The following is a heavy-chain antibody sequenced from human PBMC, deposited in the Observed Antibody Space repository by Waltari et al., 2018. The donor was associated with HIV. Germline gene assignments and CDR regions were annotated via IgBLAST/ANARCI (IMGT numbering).Heavy chain of an antibody. CDR1: GGSISIGTYF. J-gene: IGHJ6*02. CDR2: IYHSGDS. Sequence: QVRLQESGPGLVKPSQTLSLTCTVSGGSISIGTYFWSWIRQPPGKGLEWIGYIYHSGDSYYNPSLKSRVTISMDTSKKQFSLRLSSVTAADTAVYYCARGGDFWSGFPVWGQGTMVTISS. V-gene: IGHV4-30-4*01. D-gene: IGHD3-3*01. CDR3: ARGGDFWSGFPV.